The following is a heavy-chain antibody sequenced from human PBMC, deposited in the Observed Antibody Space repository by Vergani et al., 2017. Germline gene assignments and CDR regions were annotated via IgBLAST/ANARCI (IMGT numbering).Heavy chain of an antibody. CDR1: RSTFKTYG. CDR3: ARDQVPXAIRLNVGNYMDV. CDR2: IYYDGSNA. V-gene: IGHV3-33*01. D-gene: IGHD2-2*02. J-gene: IGHJ6*03. Sequence: VQLVESGGGLVKPGRSLTLSCVASRSTFKTYGMHWVRQAPGKGLEWVGLIYYDGSNAYYADSVKGRFTISRDNSKNTLYLQMSSLRAEDTAVYYCARDQVPXAIRLNVGNYMDVWGKGTTVIVSS.